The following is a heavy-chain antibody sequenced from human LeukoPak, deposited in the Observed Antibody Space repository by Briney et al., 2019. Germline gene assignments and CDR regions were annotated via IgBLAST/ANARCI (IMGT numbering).Heavy chain of an antibody. V-gene: IGHV3-23*01. CDR1: GFPFSSYG. D-gene: IGHD3-3*01. Sequence: GGSLRLSCSASGFPFSSYGMHWVRQAPGKGLEWVSAISGSGGSTYYADSVKGRFTISRDNSKNTLYLQMNSPRAEDTAVYYCAKDLAFWSGYYIRYFQHWGQGTLVTVSS. CDR2: ISGSGGST. J-gene: IGHJ1*01. CDR3: AKDLAFWSGYYIRYFQH.